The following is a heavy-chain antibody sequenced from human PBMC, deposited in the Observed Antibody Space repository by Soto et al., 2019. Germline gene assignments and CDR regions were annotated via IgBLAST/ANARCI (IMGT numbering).Heavy chain of an antibody. CDR1: GFTFSSYA. CDR3: AKDPAMIVVVITLDY. J-gene: IGHJ4*02. Sequence: GSLRLSCAASGFTFSSYAMSWVRQAPGKGLEWVSAISGSGGSTYYADSVKGRFTISRDNSKNTLYLQMNSLRAEDTAVYYCAKDPAMIVVVITLDYWGQGTLVTVSS. D-gene: IGHD3-22*01. V-gene: IGHV3-23*01. CDR2: ISGSGGST.